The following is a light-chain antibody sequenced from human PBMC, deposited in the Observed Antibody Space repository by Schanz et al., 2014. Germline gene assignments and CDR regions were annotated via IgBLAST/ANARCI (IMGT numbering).Light chain of an antibody. CDR2: DAS. Sequence: DIQMTQSPSTLSASVGDRVTITCRASQSISSWLAWYQQKPGEAPKLLIYDASSLKSGVPSRFSGSGSGTEFTLTISSLQPDDFATYYCQEYNIYPWTFGQGTQVEIK. CDR3: QEYNIYPWT. J-gene: IGKJ1*01. V-gene: IGKV1-5*01. CDR1: QSISSW.